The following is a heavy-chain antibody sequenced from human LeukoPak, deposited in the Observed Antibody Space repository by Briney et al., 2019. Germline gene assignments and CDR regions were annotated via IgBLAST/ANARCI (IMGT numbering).Heavy chain of an antibody. V-gene: IGHV3-7*01. D-gene: IGHD3-22*01. Sequence: GGSLRLSCAASGFTFSSYWMSWVSQAPGKGLEWVANIKQDGSEKYYVDSVKGRFTISRDNAKNSLYLQMNSLRAEDTAVYYCAGGGYYDSSGYAFDIWGQGTMVTVSS. CDR2: IKQDGSEK. CDR3: AGGGYYDSSGYAFDI. CDR1: GFTFSSYW. J-gene: IGHJ3*02.